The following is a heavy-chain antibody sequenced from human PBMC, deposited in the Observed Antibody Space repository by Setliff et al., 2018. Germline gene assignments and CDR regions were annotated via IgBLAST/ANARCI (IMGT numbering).Heavy chain of an antibody. CDR3: ARVVGADGIGIDY. Sequence: GESLKISCRGPGYTFSDYWIGWVRQMPGKGLEWMGIIYPGDSDTRYSPSFQGQVTFSADKSISTAYLQWSSLKASGTATYYCARVVGADGIGIDYWGQGTVVTVSS. D-gene: IGHD2-15*01. J-gene: IGHJ4*02. CDR2: IYPGDSDT. V-gene: IGHV5-51*01. CDR1: GYTFSDYW.